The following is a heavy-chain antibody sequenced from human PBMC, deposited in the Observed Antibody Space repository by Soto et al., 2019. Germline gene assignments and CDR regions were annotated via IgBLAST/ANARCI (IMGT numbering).Heavy chain of an antibody. CDR1: GVTFSSFS. J-gene: IGHJ6*03. D-gene: IGHD3-10*01. CDR3: ARDSGEQGVRRCFYYYYMDV. CDR2: ILSSSASI. V-gene: IGHV3-21*01. Sequence: EVQLEESGGGLVKPGGSLRLSCTASGVTFSSFSFNWVRQAPGKGLEWVSFILSSSASIYYADSVKGRFTISRENAKKSLYLQMNSLKDEDTAVYYCARDSGEQGVRRCFYYYYMDVWGKGTTVTVSS.